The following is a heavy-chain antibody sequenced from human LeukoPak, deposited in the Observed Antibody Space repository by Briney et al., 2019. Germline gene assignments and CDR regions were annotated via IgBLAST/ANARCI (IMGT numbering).Heavy chain of an antibody. V-gene: IGHV3-21*01. J-gene: IGHJ4*02. CDR2: ISSSSYI. D-gene: IGHD3-10*01. CDR1: GFTFSSYS. CDR3: ARDSGED. Sequence: GGSLRLSCAASGFTFSSYSMNWVRQAPGKGLEWVSSISSSSYIYYADSVKGRFTISRDNAKNSLYLQMNSLRAGDTAVYYCARDSGEDWGQGTLVTVSS.